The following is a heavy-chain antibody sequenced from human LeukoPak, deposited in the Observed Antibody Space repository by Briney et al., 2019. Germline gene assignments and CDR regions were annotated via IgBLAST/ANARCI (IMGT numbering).Heavy chain of an antibody. Sequence: GGSLRLSCAASGFTFSNYGMHWVRQAPGKGLEWLAIIWYDGSIKYYADSAKGRFTISRDNSKNTVFLQMNSLRAEDTAVYYCARGRDGYNYYYYYYMDVWGKGTTVTVSS. D-gene: IGHD5-24*01. V-gene: IGHV3-33*02. CDR3: ARGRDGYNYYYYYYMDV. CDR2: IWYDGSIK. J-gene: IGHJ6*03. CDR1: GFTFSNYG.